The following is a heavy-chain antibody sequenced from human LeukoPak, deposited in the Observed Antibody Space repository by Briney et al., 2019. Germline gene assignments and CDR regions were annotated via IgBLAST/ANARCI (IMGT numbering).Heavy chain of an antibody. Sequence: GGSLRLSCAASGFTFSRYSMNWVRQALGKGLEWVSTINNSGGGTYYADSVKGRSTISRDKSKITLYLQMNSLRAEDTAVYYCANRHSHAFDIWGQGTMVTVSS. CDR2: INNSGGGT. J-gene: IGHJ3*02. CDR3: ANRHSHAFDI. V-gene: IGHV3-23*01. CDR1: GFTFSRYS. D-gene: IGHD5-18*01.